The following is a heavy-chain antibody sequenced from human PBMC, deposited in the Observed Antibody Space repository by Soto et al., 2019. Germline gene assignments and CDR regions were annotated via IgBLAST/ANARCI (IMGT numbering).Heavy chain of an antibody. V-gene: IGHV5-51*01. Sequence: GESLKISCTGSGDSFTSYWIAWVRQMPGKGLEWMGIIYPGDSDTRYSPSFQGQVTISADKSISTAYLQWSSLKASDTAMYYCARRSLTMVRRVIDGGLDVWGQGTTVTVSS. D-gene: IGHD3-10*01. CDR3: ARRSLTMVRRVIDGGLDV. CDR2: IYPGDSDT. J-gene: IGHJ6*02. CDR1: GDSFTSYW.